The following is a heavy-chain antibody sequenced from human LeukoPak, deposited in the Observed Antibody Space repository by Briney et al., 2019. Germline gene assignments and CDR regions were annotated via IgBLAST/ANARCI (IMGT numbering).Heavy chain of an antibody. Sequence: RSGGSLRLSCAASGFTFSSYSMNWVRQAPGKGLEWVAFIRYDGSNKYYADSVKGRFTISRDNSKNTLYLQMNSLRAEDTAVYYCAKDEIAAAGINYVRFPDYWGQGTLVTVSS. V-gene: IGHV3-30*02. CDR3: AKDEIAAAGINYVRFPDY. CDR2: IRYDGSNK. D-gene: IGHD6-13*01. J-gene: IGHJ4*02. CDR1: GFTFSSYS.